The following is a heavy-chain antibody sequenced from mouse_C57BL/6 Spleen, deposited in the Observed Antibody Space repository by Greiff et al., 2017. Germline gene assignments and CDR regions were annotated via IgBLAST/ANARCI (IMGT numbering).Heavy chain of an antibody. V-gene: IGHV1-82*01. D-gene: IGHD1-1*01. Sequence: LQESGPELVKPGASVKISCKASGYAFRSSWMNWVKQRPGKGLEWIGRIYPGDGDTNYNGKFKGKATLTADKSSSTAYMQLSSLTSEDSAVYFCARDGSSWFAYWGQGTLVTVSA. J-gene: IGHJ3*01. CDR3: ARDGSSWFAY. CDR2: IYPGDGDT. CDR1: GYAFRSSW.